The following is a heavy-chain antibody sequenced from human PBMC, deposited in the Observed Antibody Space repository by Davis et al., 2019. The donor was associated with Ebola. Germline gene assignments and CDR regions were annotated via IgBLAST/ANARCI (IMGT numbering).Heavy chain of an antibody. D-gene: IGHD2-15*01. CDR2: MNPNSGNT. CDR1: GYTFTSYD. CDR3: ARGEFGSRGRDY. J-gene: IGHJ4*02. Sequence: ASVKVSCKASGYTFTSYDINWVRQATGQGLEWMGWMNPNSGNTGYAQKFQGRVTMTRDTSTSTVYMELSSLRSEDTAVYYCARGEFGSRGRDYWGQGTLVTVSS. V-gene: IGHV1-8*01.